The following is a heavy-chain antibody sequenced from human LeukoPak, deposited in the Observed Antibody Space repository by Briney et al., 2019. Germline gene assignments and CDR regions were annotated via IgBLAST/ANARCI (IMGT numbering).Heavy chain of an antibody. Sequence: GGSLRLSCAASGFTFDDYGMSWVRQAPGKGLEWVSVIYSGGSTYYADSVKGRFTISRDNSKNTLYLQMNSLRAEDTAVYYCARVARTYYYYYMDVWGKGTTVTISS. D-gene: IGHD5-12*01. CDR2: IYSGGST. V-gene: IGHV3-66*01. J-gene: IGHJ6*03. CDR1: GFTFDDYG. CDR3: ARVARTYYYYYMDV.